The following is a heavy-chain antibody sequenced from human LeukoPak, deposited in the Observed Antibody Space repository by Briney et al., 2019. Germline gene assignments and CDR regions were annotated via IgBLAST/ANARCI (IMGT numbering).Heavy chain of an antibody. CDR2: IYHSGST. J-gene: IGHJ4*02. CDR3: ARGEYYYDSSGYYYGVPCFDY. Sequence: SQTLSLTCAVSGGSISSGGYYWRWIRQPPGKGLEWIGYIYHSGSTYYNPSLKSRVTISVDRSKNQFSLKLSSVTAADTAVYYCARGEYYYDSSGYYYGVPCFDYWGREPWSPSPQ. V-gene: IGHV4-30-2*01. CDR1: GGSISSGGYY. D-gene: IGHD3-22*01.